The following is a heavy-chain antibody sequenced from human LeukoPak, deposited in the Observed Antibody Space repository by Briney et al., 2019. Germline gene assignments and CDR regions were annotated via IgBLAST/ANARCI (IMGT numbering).Heavy chain of an antibody. CDR3: ARASFCISGGSCYWDY. J-gene: IGHJ4*02. V-gene: IGHV4-34*01. D-gene: IGHD2-15*01. CDR2: IHEIGNT. CDR1: GGSFSGHY. Sequence: SETLSLTCAVYGGSFSGHYWSWVRQPPGKGLEWIGEIHEIGNTRYNPSLKSRVTISVDTSKNQFSLKLTSLTAADTAVYYCARASFCISGGSCYWDYWGQGTLVTASS.